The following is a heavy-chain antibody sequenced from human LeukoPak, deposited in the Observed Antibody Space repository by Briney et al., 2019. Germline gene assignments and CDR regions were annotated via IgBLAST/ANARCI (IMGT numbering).Heavy chain of an antibody. D-gene: IGHD4-23*01. V-gene: IGHV4-34*01. Sequence: SETLSLTCAVYGGSFSGYYWSWISQPPGEGLEWIGEINHDGTTNYNPSLKSRVTILVDTSKNQFSLNLSSVTAADTAVYYCARGSNSVAYWGQGTLVTVSP. CDR3: ARGSNSVAY. CDR1: GGSFSGYY. CDR2: INHDGTT. J-gene: IGHJ4*02.